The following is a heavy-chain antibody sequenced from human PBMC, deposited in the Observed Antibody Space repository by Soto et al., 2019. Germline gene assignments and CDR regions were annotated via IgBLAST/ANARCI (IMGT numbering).Heavy chain of an antibody. CDR1: GYTFTSYG. V-gene: IGHV1-18*01. CDR3: ASVVVHCSSTSCPAFDI. J-gene: IGHJ3*02. D-gene: IGHD2-2*01. CDR2: ISAYNGNT. Sequence: ASVKVSCKASGYTFTSYGISWVRQAPGQGLEWMGWISAYNGNTNYAQKLPGRVTMTTDTSTSTAYMELRSLRSDDTAVYYCASVVVHCSSTSCPAFDIWGQGTMVTVSS.